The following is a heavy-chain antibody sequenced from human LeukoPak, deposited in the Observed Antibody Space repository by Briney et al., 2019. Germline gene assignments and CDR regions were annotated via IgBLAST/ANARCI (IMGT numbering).Heavy chain of an antibody. CDR1: GFTFSSYS. CDR2: ISSNGGTT. D-gene: IGHD5-18*01. V-gene: IGHV3-64D*09. J-gene: IGHJ3*02. Sequence: GGSLRLSCSASGFTFSSYSMHWVRQAPGKGLEYVSSISSNGGTTSYADSVEGRFSISRDSSKNTLYLQMSSLRAEDTAVYYCVVSYLYAFDIWGQGTMVTVSS. CDR3: VVSYLYAFDI.